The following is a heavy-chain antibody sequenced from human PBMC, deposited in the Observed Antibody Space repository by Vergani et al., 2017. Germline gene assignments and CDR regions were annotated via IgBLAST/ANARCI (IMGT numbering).Heavy chain of an antibody. Sequence: QEQLQESGPRLVKPSETLSLTCTVSGGSFNTYYWSWIRQSPGKGLEWIGYIYSTGSTNYNPSLNSRVTMSVDTSKNQFSLKLRSVTAADTAVYFCARVMYRDEASTGYRLEGMDIWGQGTTVTISS. CDR2: IYSTGST. D-gene: IGHD3-9*01. CDR1: GGSFNTYY. V-gene: IGHV4-59*13. J-gene: IGHJ6*02. CDR3: ARVMYRDEASTGYRLEGMDI.